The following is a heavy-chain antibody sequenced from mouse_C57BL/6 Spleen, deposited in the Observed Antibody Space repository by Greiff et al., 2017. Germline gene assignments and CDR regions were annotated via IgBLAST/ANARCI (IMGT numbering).Heavy chain of an antibody. D-gene: IGHD2-1*01. CDR3: ARGSDGNPRDMDD. J-gene: IGHJ4*01. V-gene: IGHV2-2*01. CDR2: IWSGGST. Sequence: VQRVESGPGLVQPSQSLSITCTVSGFSLTGYGVHWVRQSPGKGLEWLGVIWSGGSTDYNAAFISRLSISKDNSKSQVFLKMNSLQAEDTAIYYCARGSDGNPRDMDDWGQGTSVTVSS. CDR1: GFSLTGYG.